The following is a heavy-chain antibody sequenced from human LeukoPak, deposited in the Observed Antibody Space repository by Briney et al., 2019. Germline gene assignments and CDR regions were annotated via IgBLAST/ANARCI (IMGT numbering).Heavy chain of an antibody. D-gene: IGHD1-26*01. V-gene: IGHV3-30*02. CDR3: AKDRVVGATGGYFDY. CDR1: GFTFSSYG. CDR2: IRYDGSNK. J-gene: IGHJ4*02. Sequence: GGSLRLSCAASGFTFSSYGMHWVRQAPGKGLEWVAFIRYDGSNKYYADSVKGRFTISRDNSKNTLYLQMNSLRAEDTAVYYCAKDRVVGATGGYFDYWGQGTLVTVSS.